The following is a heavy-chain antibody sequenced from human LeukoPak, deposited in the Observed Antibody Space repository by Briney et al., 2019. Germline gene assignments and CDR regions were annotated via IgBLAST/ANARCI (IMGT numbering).Heavy chain of an antibody. CDR3: ARGGIAARCSS. CDR2: MNQSGGI. Sequence: SETLSLTCAVSGESFTGYYWTWIRQPPGKGLEWIGEMNQSGGINYNPSLKSRVTMSVDTSKNHFSLRLSSVTAADTAVYYCARGGIAARCSSWGQGTLVTVSS. V-gene: IGHV4-34*01. CDR1: GESFTGYY. J-gene: IGHJ5*02. D-gene: IGHD2-15*01.